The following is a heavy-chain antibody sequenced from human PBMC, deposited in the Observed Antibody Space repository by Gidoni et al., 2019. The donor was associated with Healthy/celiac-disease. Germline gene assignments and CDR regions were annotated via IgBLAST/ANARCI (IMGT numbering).Heavy chain of an antibody. V-gene: IGHV3-30-3*01. D-gene: IGHD5-18*01. CDR3: ARDGLAYSYGNGYCDL. Sequence: QVQLVESGGGVVQPGRSLRLSCAASGFIFSIYAMHWVRQAPGKGLGWVAVISYDGSNKYYADSVKGRFTISRDNSKNTLYLQMNTLGAEDTAIYYCARDGLAYSYGNGYCDLWGRGTLATVSS. CDR2: ISYDGSNK. CDR1: GFIFSIYA. J-gene: IGHJ2*01.